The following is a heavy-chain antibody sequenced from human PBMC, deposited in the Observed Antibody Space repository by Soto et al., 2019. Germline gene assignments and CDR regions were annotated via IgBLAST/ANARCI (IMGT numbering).Heavy chain of an antibody. CDR2: IYYSGST. D-gene: IGHD3-3*01. V-gene: IGHV4-39*01. Sequence: SETLSLTCTVSGGSISSSSYYCGWIREPPGKGLEWIGSIYYSGSTYYNPSLKSRVTISVDTSKNQFSLRLSSVTAADTAVYYCARHGGITIFGVVIPNWFDPWGQGTLVTVSS. CDR1: GGSISSSSYY. CDR3: ARHGGITIFGVVIPNWFDP. J-gene: IGHJ5*02.